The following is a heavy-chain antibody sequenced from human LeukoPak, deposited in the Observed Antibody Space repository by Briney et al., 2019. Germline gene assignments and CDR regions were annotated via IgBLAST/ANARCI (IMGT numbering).Heavy chain of an antibody. CDR2: INPNSGGTDT. Sequence: ASVKVSCKAFGYTFTDYYMHWVRQAPGQGLEWMGYINPNSGGTDTNYARKFQGRVTMTTDSSISTAYMELSRLRSDDTAVYYCAKGYYDGGNYHSEGGSVDSWGQGTHVTVSS. CDR1: GYTFTDYY. J-gene: IGHJ4*02. CDR3: AKGYYDGGNYHSEGGSVDS. V-gene: IGHV1-2*02. D-gene: IGHD3-22*01.